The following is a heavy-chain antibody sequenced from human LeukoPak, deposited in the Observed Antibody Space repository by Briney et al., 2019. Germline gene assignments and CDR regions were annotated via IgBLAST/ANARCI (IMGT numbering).Heavy chain of an antibody. Sequence: SETLSLTCTVSGGSISSGDYYWCWIRQHPGKGLEWIGYIYYSGSTYYNPSLKSRVTISVDTSKNQFSPKLSSVTAADTAVYYCARSNRRGPGEYYFDYWGQGTLVTVSS. D-gene: IGHD3-10*01. V-gene: IGHV4-31*03. CDR3: ARSNRRGPGEYYFDY. CDR1: GGSISSGDYY. J-gene: IGHJ4*02. CDR2: IYYSGST.